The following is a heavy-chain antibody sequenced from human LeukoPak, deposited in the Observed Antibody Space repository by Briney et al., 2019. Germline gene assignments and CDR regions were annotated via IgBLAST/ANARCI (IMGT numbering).Heavy chain of an antibody. CDR3: ARGWWLRYCGCAGMDV. CDR2: ISSSSSYI. Sequence: GASLRLSCVASGFTFSSYSMNWVRQAPGKGLEWVSSISSSSSYIYYADSVKGRFTISRDNAKNSLYLQMNSLRAEDTAVYYCARGWWLRYCGCAGMDVWGQGTTVTVSS. CDR1: GFTFSSYS. V-gene: IGHV3-21*01. D-gene: IGHD5-12*01. J-gene: IGHJ6*02.